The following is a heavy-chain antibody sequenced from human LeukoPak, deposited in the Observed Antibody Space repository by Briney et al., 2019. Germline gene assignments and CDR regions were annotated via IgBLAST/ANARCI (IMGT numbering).Heavy chain of an antibody. J-gene: IGHJ4*02. Sequence: SETLSLTCAVYGGSFSGYYWSWIRQPPGKGLEWIGEINHSGGTRYNPSLKSRITISVDTSQNHFSLRLTSVTAADTALYYCASSTKGYIYGSYYFDYWGQGTLATVSS. CDR2: INHSGGT. V-gene: IGHV4-34*01. CDR3: ASSTKGYIYGSYYFDY. D-gene: IGHD5-18*01. CDR1: GGSFSGYY.